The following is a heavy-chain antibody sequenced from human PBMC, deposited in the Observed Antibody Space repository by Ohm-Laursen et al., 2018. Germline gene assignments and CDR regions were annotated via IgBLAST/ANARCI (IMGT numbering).Heavy chain of an antibody. CDR2: ISGSGGST. J-gene: IGHJ4*02. CDR1: GFTFSSYA. Sequence: SLRLSCTASGFTFSSYAMSWVRQAPGKGLEWVSAISGSGGSTYYADSVKGRFTTSRDNAKNTLYLQMNSLRAEDTAVYYCAREGGVYYGSGSYGYWGQGTLVTVSS. CDR3: AREGGVYYGSGSYGY. D-gene: IGHD3-10*01. V-gene: IGHV3-23*01.